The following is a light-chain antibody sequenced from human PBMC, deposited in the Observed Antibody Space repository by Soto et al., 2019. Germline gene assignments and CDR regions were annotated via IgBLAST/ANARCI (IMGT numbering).Light chain of an antibody. CDR1: QSVSNNY. CDR3: QQYGSSGT. V-gene: IGKV3-20*01. J-gene: IGKJ1*01. Sequence: EIVLTQSPGTMSLSPVERATLSCRASQSVSNNYLAWYQQKPGQDPRRLIYGASNRDTGIPDWFSGSGSGTYFTITIIRLEPEDFAVYYCQQYGSSGTFGQGTKVEIK. CDR2: GAS.